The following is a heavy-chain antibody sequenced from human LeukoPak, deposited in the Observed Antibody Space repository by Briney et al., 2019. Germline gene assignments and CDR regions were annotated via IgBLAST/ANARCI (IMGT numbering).Heavy chain of an antibody. CDR1: GGSISSSIYY. V-gene: IGHV4-39*01. Sequence: PSETLSLTCTVSGGSISSSIYYWGWIRQPPGKGLEWIGSIFYSGITSYNSSLKSRVTISVDTSKNQFSLKLSSVTAADTAVYYCARLPLRYQVDYWGQGTLVTVSS. CDR2: IFYSGIT. CDR3: ARLPLRYQVDY. D-gene: IGHD2-2*01. J-gene: IGHJ4*02.